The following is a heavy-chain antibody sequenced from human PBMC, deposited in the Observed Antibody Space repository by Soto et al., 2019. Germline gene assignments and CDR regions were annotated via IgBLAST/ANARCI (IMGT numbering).Heavy chain of an antibody. V-gene: IGHV3-48*01. CDR2: ISASSATI. CDR1: GFTFSTYA. J-gene: IGHJ4*02. CDR3: VRVISTYESFDF. Sequence: EVQLVESGGGLVQPGGSLRLYCAASGFTFSTYAMTWVRQAPGKGPEWISYISASSATIYYADSVKGRFTISRDSAKNSLFLQMNSLSAEDTAVYYCVRVISTYESFDFWGQGTLVTVSS. D-gene: IGHD2-2*01.